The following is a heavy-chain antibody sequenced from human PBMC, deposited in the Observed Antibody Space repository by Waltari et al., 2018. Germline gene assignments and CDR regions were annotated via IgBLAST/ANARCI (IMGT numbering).Heavy chain of an antibody. CDR1: SSYG. J-gene: IGHJ4*02. V-gene: IGHV3-30*18. CDR2: ISYDGSNK. D-gene: IGHD4-17*01. Sequence: SSYGMHWVRQAPGKGLEWVAVISYDGSNKYYADSVKGRFTISRDNSKNTLYLQMNSLRAEDTAVYYCAKDAGYGDYCPDYWGQGTLVTVSS. CDR3: AKDAGYGDYCPDY.